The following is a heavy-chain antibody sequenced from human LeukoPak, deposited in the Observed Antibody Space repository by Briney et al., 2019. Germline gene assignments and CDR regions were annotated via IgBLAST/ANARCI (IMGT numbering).Heavy chain of an antibody. D-gene: IGHD6-13*01. CDR2: ISANTGKT. CDR1: GYTFDTYG. J-gene: IGHJ4*02. Sequence: VASAKVSCKASGYTFDTYGFCWVRQAPGHGLEWMGWISANTGKTDYAQKFQGRVTMTTDTSTSTAYMELRTLRPDDTAVYYCAKVAGDRMDYWGQGTLLTASS. V-gene: IGHV1-18*01. CDR3: AKVAGDRMDY.